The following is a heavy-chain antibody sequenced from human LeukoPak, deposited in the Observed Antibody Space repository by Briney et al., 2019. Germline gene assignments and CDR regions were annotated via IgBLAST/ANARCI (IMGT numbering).Heavy chain of an antibody. J-gene: IGHJ4*02. CDR3: AKALTYSSGWQDY. CDR1: GFAFSSYA. V-gene: IGHV3-23*01. D-gene: IGHD6-19*01. Sequence: GGSLRLSCAASGFAFSSYAMSWVRQAPGKGLEWVSAISGSGGSTYYADSVKGRFTISRDNSKNTLYLQMNSLRAEDTAVYYCAKALTYSSGWQDYWGQGTLVTVSS. CDR2: ISGSGGST.